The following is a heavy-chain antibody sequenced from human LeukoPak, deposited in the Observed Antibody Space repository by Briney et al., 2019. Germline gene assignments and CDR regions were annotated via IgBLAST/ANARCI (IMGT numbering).Heavy chain of an antibody. CDR2: ISYDGSNK. CDR3: ARPGGGVISSFDY. CDR1: GFTFSSYA. Sequence: GGSLRLSCAASGFTFSSYAMHWVRQAPGKGLEWVAVISYDGSNKHYADSVKGRFTISRDNSKNTLYLQMNSLRAEDTAVYYCARPGGGVISSFDYWGQGTLVTVSS. V-gene: IGHV3-30-3*01. D-gene: IGHD3-10*01. J-gene: IGHJ4*02.